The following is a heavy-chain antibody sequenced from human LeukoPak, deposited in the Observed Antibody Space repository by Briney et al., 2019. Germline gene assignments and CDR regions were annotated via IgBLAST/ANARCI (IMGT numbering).Heavy chain of an antibody. CDR1: GFTFSSYA. Sequence: PGGSLRPSCAASGFTFSSYAMSWVRQAPGKGLEWVSAISGSGGSTYYADSVKGRFTISRDNSKNTLYLQMNSLRAEDTAVYYCAKDRPITVNYYYYGMDVWGQGTTVTVSS. CDR2: ISGSGGST. J-gene: IGHJ6*02. V-gene: IGHV3-23*01. CDR3: AKDRPITVNYYYYGMDV. D-gene: IGHD3-16*02.